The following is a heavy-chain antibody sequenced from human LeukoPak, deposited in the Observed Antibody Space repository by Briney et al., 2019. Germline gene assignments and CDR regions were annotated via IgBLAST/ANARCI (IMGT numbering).Heavy chain of an antibody. Sequence: ASVKVSCKAFGYTFTNYGISWVRQAPGQGLEWMGWISAYNGHTNYAQRLQGRVTMTTDTSTSTAYMELRSLRSDDTAVYYCARDAYSRAETDYWGQGTLVTVSS. CDR2: ISAYNGHT. CDR1: GYTFTNYG. V-gene: IGHV1-18*01. J-gene: IGHJ4*02. CDR3: ARDAYSRAETDY. D-gene: IGHD6-13*01.